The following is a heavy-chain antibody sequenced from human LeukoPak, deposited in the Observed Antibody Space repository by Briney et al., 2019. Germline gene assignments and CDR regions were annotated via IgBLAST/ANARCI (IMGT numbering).Heavy chain of an antibody. D-gene: IGHD3-3*01. CDR3: ARSPTVFGVVYMDV. Sequence: SQTLSLTCTVSGGSISSGSYYWSWLRQPAGKGLEWIGRIYTSGSTNYNSSLRSRVTISVNSSKGQFSLKLSFVTAADTAVYYCARSPTVFGVVYMDVWGKGTTVTVSS. J-gene: IGHJ6*03. CDR2: IYTSGST. CDR1: GGSISSGSYY. V-gene: IGHV4-61*02.